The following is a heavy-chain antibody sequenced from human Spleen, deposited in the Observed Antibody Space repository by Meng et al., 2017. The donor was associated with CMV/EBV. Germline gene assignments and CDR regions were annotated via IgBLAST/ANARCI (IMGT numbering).Heavy chain of an antibody. CDR1: FPFRNYW. CDR2: INNDGSIT. Sequence: FPFRNYWMHWVRQAPGKGLVWVSRINNDGSITDDADSVKGRFMISRDNAKNTLYLQMNRLSPEDTAVYYCATDCGSTSCDPPDFDYWGQGTLVTVSS. V-gene: IGHV3-74*01. J-gene: IGHJ4*02. CDR3: ATDCGSTSCDPPDFDY. D-gene: IGHD2-2*01.